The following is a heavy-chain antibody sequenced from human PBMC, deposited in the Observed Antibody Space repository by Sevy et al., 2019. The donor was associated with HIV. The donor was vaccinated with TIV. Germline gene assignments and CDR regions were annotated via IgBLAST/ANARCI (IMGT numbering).Heavy chain of an antibody. J-gene: IGHJ6*02. V-gene: IGHV1-69*13. CDR1: GGTFSSYA. CDR2: IIPIFGTA. Sequence: ASVKVFCKASGGTFSSYAISWVRQAPGQGLEWMGGIIPIFGTANYAQKFQGRVTITADESTSTAYMELSSLRSEDTAVYYCAREGSTVTTSKSYGMDVWGQGTTVTVSS. CDR3: AREGSTVTTSKSYGMDV. D-gene: IGHD4-4*01.